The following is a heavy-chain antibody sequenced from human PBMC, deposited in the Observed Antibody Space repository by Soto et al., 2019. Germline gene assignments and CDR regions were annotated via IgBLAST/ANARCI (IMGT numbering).Heavy chain of an antibody. J-gene: IGHJ5*02. V-gene: IGHV4-39*01. CDR2: IYYSGST. Sequence: QLQLQESGPGLVKPSETLSLTCTVSGGSISSSSYYWGWIRQPPGKGLEWIGSIYYSGSTYYNPALKSRVTISVDTSKNQFSLRLSSVTAADTAVYYCARTPKAVAAFLWFDPWGQGTLVTVSS. CDR1: GGSISSSSYY. CDR3: ARTPKAVAAFLWFDP. D-gene: IGHD6-19*01.